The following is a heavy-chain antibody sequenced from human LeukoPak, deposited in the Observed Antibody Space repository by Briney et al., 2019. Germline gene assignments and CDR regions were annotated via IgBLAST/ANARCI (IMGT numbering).Heavy chain of an antibody. D-gene: IGHD1-26*01. CDR1: GYTFTSYY. CDR2: INPSGGST. V-gene: IGHV1-46*01. Sequence: ASVTVSCKASGYTFTSYYMHWVRQAPGQGLEWMGIINPSGGSTSYAQKFQGRVTMTRDMSTSTVYMELSSLRSEDTAVYYCARDLFLVGATTDRVDYWGQGTLVTVSS. CDR3: ARDLFLVGATTDRVDY. J-gene: IGHJ4*02.